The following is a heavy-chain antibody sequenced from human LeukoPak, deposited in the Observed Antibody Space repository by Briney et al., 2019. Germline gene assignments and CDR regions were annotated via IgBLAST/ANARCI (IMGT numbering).Heavy chain of an antibody. CDR2: IKQDGTEK. V-gene: IGHV3-7*01. J-gene: IGHJ4*02. CDR1: GFTFSSYE. D-gene: IGHD3-10*01. CDR3: AKVAKYYYGSETYYFFEH. Sequence: GGSLRLSCAASGFTFSSYEMNWVRQAPGKGLEWVANIKQDGTEKYYVDSVKRRFTISRDNAKHSLYLQMNSLRVEDTAVYYCAKVAKYYYGSETYYFFEHWGQGTSVTASS.